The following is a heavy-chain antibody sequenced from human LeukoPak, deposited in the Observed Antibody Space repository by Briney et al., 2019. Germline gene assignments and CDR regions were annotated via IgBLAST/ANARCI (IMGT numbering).Heavy chain of an antibody. CDR3: AKWGDYDVLTGYYVSDY. CDR1: GFTFSNYA. V-gene: IGHV3-23*01. D-gene: IGHD3-9*01. J-gene: IGHJ4*02. Sequence: GGSLRLSCAASGFTFSNYAMSWVRQAPGEGLEWVSAITGGGSGIYYADSMKSRFTISRDKSKNTLYLQINSLRAEDTAVYYCAKWGDYDVLTGYYVSDYWGQGTLVTVSS. CDR2: ITGGGSGI.